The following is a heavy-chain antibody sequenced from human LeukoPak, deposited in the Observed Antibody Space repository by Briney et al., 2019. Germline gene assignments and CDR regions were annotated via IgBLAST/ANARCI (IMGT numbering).Heavy chain of an antibody. V-gene: IGHV4-39*01. CDR3: ARHYFGSSGEWAFDV. CDR2: IYYSGST. J-gene: IGHJ3*01. CDR1: GGSISSSSYY. D-gene: IGHD3-22*01. Sequence: PSETLSLTCTVSGGSISSSSYYWGWIRQPPGKGLEWIGSIYYSGSTYYNPSLKSRVTISVDTSKNQFSLKLSSVTAADTAVYYCARHYFGSSGEWAFDVWGQGTMVTVSS.